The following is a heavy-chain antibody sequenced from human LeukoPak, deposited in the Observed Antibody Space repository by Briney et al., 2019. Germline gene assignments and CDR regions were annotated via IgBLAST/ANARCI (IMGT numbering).Heavy chain of an antibody. CDR2: INHSGST. D-gene: IGHD6-13*01. J-gene: IGHJ4*02. CDR1: GGSFSGYY. V-gene: IGHV4-34*01. CDR3: AQRYSSSFNFDY. Sequence: SETLSLTCAVYGGSFSGYYWSGIRQPPGKGLEWVGEINHSGSTNYNPSLKSRVTISVDTSKNQFSLKLSSVTAADTAVYYCAQRYSSSFNFDYWGRGTLVTVSS.